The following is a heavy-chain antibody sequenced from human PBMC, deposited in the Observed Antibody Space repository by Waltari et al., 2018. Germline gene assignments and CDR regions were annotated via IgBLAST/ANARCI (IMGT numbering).Heavy chain of an antibody. CDR2: IIPIFGTA. CDR3: ARAYWVGATTPFDD. J-gene: IGHJ4*02. CDR1: GGTFSSYA. V-gene: IGHV1-69*05. D-gene: IGHD1-26*01. Sequence: QVQLVQSGAEVKKPGSSVKVSCKASGGTFSSYAISWVRQAPGQGLEWMGGIIPIFGTANYAQKCKGRGTMTRDTSTSTVYMELSSLRSEDTAVYYCARAYWVGATTPFDDWGQGTLVTVSS.